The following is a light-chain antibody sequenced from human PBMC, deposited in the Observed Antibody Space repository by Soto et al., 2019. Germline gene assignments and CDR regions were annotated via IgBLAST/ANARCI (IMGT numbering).Light chain of an antibody. CDR1: QSISSY. Sequence: IQMTQSPSSLSASVGDRVTITCRASQSISSYLNWYQQKPGKAPKVLIYDASGLGSGVPSRFSGSGSGTEFTLTISSLQPDDFATYFCQQYQTYSTFGQGTRLEIK. V-gene: IGKV1-5*01. CDR2: DAS. J-gene: IGKJ5*01. CDR3: QQYQTYST.